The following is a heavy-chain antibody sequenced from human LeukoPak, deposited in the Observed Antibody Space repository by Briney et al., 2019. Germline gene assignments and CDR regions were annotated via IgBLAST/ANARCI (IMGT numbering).Heavy chain of an antibody. J-gene: IGHJ6*04. Sequence: GGSLRLSCAASGFTFSSYWMHWVRQAPGKGLVWVSRVNSDGSSTSYADSVKGRFTISRDNAKNTLYLQMNSLRAEDTAVYYCARGPGPRHYYYYAMDVWGKGTTVTVSS. V-gene: IGHV3-74*01. CDR1: GFTFSSYW. D-gene: IGHD1-1*01. CDR3: ARGPGPRHYYYYAMDV. CDR2: VNSDGSST.